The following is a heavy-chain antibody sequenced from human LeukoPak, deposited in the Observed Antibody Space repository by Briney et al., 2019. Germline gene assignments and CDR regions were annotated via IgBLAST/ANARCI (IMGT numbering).Heavy chain of an antibody. D-gene: IGHD3-10*01. J-gene: IGHJ4*02. CDR2: ISYSGNT. CDR3: AKIGDAGLGSHDY. V-gene: IGHV4-59*08. CDR1: GGSINTFY. Sequence: SETLSLTCTVSGGSINTFYWSWIRQPPGKGLEWIGYISYSGNTNYNPSLKSRVTISLDMSKAQFSLKLRSVTAADTAVYYCAKIGDAGLGSHDYWGQGTLVTISS.